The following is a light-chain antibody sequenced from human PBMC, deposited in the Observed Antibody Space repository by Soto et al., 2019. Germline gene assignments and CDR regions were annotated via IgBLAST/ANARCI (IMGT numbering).Light chain of an antibody. Sequence: DIQMTQSPSSLSVSVGDRFTITCRASQNINDYLNWYQQKPGKPPKLLIYAASSLQSGVPSRFSGSGSGTDFTLIISSLQPEDSATYYCQQSYSNPPTFGQGTKLEIK. CDR2: AAS. V-gene: IGKV1-39*01. J-gene: IGKJ2*01. CDR3: QQSYSNPPT. CDR1: QNINDY.